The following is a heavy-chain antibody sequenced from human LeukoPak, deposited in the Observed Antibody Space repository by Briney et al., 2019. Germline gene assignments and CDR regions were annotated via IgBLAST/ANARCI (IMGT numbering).Heavy chain of an antibody. J-gene: IGHJ4*02. CDR1: GGSISSGDYY. CDR3: ARDGGYCSGGSCTASLLNY. V-gene: IGHV4-30-4*08. Sequence: PSETLSLTCTVSGGSISSGDYYWSWIRQPPGKGLEWIGYIYYSGSTYYNPPLKSRVTISVDTSKNQFSLKLSSVTAADTAVYYCARDGGYCSGGSCTASLLNYWGQGTLVTVSS. D-gene: IGHD2-15*01. CDR2: IYYSGST.